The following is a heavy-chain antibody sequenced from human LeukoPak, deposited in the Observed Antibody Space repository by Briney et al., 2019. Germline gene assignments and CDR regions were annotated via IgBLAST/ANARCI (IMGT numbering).Heavy chain of an antibody. V-gene: IGHV4-59*12. CDR3: ARSSSSWHNWFDP. Sequence: PSETLSLTCTVSGGSISSYYWSWIRQPPGKGLEWIGYIYYSGSTNYNPSLKSRVTMSVDTSKNQFSLKLSSVTAADTAVYYCARSSSSWHNWFDPWGQGTLVTVSS. CDR2: IYYSGST. CDR1: GGSISSYY. J-gene: IGHJ5*02. D-gene: IGHD6-13*01.